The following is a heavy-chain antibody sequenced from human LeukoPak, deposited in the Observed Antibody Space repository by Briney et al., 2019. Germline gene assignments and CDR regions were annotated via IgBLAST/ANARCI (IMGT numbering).Heavy chain of an antibody. Sequence: SETLSLTCTVSGGSISSYYWSWIRQPPGKGLEWIGYIYYSGSTNYNPSLKSRVTISVDTSKNQFSLNLSSVTAVDTAVYYCATKGDGYYAFDIWGQGTMVTVSS. V-gene: IGHV4-59*12. J-gene: IGHJ3*02. D-gene: IGHD5-24*01. CDR1: GGSISSYY. CDR2: IYYSGST. CDR3: ATKGDGYYAFDI.